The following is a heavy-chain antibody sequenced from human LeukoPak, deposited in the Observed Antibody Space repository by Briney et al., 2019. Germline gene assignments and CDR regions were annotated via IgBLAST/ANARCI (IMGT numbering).Heavy chain of an antibody. CDR2: IDPSDSYT. V-gene: IGHV5-10-1*04. CDR1: GYSFTSYW. Sequence: GESLRISCKGSGYSFTSYWISWVRQMPGKGLEWMGRIDPSDSYTNYSPSFQGQVTISADKSISTAYLQWSSLQASDTAMYYCARFSGTYYSYFDYWGQGILVTVSS. D-gene: IGHD1-26*01. J-gene: IGHJ4*02. CDR3: ARFSGTYYSYFDY.